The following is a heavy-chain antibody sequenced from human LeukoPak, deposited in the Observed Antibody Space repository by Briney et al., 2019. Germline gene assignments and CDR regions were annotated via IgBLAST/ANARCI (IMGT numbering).Heavy chain of an antibody. J-gene: IGHJ4*02. CDR3: ARGYGLVGTLVDY. Sequence: ASVKVSCKASGYTFTSYYVHWVRQAPGQGLEWMGVINPNVGSTTYAQKFQGRVTMTRDTSTSTVYMELSSLRSEDTAVYYCARGYGLVGTLVDYWGEGTLVTVSS. D-gene: IGHD1-7*01. CDR2: INPNVGST. V-gene: IGHV1-46*01. CDR1: GYTFTSYY.